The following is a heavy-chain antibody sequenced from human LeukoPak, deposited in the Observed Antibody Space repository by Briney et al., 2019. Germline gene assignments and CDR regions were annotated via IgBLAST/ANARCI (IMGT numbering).Heavy chain of an antibody. CDR1: GFTFSTYA. CDR2: ISYDGSNK. Sequence: TGGSLRLSCAASGFTFSTYAMHWVRQAPGKGLEWVAVISYDGSNKYYADSVKGRFTISRENAKNSLYLQMNSLRAGDTAVYYCARAYSNQADSSGYYYAFDIWGQGTMVTVSS. J-gene: IGHJ3*02. D-gene: IGHD3-22*01. V-gene: IGHV3-30*14. CDR3: ARAYSNQADSSGYYYAFDI.